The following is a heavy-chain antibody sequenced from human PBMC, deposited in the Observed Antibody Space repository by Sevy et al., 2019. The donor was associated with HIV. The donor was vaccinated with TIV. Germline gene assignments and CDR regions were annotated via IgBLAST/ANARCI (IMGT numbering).Heavy chain of an antibody. CDR3: EAITTAGRDY. J-gene: IGHJ4*02. Sequence: GGSLRLSCEVSGFIFSSYVMSWVRQAPGKGLEWVSSISGSGGYTYYADSVKGRFTISRDNSNNMLYLQMNSLRAEDTAIYYCEAITTAGRDYWGQGTLVTVSS. D-gene: IGHD1-1*01. CDR2: ISGSGGYT. CDR1: GFIFSSYV. V-gene: IGHV3-23*01.